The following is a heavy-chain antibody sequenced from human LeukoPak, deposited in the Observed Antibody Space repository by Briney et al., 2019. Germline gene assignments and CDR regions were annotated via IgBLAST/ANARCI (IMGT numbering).Heavy chain of an antibody. CDR2: IKQDGSEN. Sequence: GGSLRLSCAASGFTFSRYWMSWVRQAPGKGLEWVANIKQDGSENYYVDPVKRRFTISRDNAKTSLYLQMHSLRAEDTAVYCCAGDSCSSTWCYTPPDNFFDYWGQGTLVTVS. J-gene: IGHJ4*02. V-gene: IGHV3-7*01. D-gene: IGHD2-2*02. CDR3: AGDSCSSTWCYTPPDNFFDY. CDR1: GFTFSRYW.